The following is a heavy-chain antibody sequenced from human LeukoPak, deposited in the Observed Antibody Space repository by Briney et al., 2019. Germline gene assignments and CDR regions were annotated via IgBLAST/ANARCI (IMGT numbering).Heavy chain of an antibody. CDR1: GFTFSDYY. Sequence: GGSLRLSCAASGFTFSDYYMSWIRQAPGKGLEWVSYISSSGSTIYYADSVKGRFTISRDNAKNSLYLQMNSLRAEDTAVYYCARDRWHSGSYDPFDYWGQGTLVTVSS. V-gene: IGHV3-11*04. D-gene: IGHD1-26*01. CDR3: ARDRWHSGSYDPFDY. CDR2: ISSSGSTI. J-gene: IGHJ4*02.